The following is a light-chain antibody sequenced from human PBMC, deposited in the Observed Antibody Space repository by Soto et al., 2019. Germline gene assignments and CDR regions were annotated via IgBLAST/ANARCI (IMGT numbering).Light chain of an antibody. J-gene: IGKJ4*01. V-gene: IGKV1-5*03. CDR3: QQYNSFALT. Sequence: DIQMTQSPSTLSASVGDRVTITCRASQSISSWLAWYQQKPGKAPKLLIYKASSLESGVPSRFSGSGSGTEFTLTISSLQPDDFATYYCQQYNSFALTFGGGTKVEIK. CDR2: KAS. CDR1: QSISSW.